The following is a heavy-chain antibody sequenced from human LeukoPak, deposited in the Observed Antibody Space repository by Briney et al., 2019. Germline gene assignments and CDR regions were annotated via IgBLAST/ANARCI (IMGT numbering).Heavy chain of an antibody. V-gene: IGHV3-7*01. Sequence: GGSLRLSCAASGFTFSSYWMSWARQAPGKGLEWVANIKQDGSEKYYVDSVKGRFTISRDNAKNSLYLQMNSLRAEDTAVYYCARDPGGSYCRPHGCDAFDIWGQGTMVTVSS. J-gene: IGHJ3*02. CDR2: IKQDGSEK. D-gene: IGHD1-26*01. CDR1: GFTFSSYW. CDR3: ARDPGGSYCRPHGCDAFDI.